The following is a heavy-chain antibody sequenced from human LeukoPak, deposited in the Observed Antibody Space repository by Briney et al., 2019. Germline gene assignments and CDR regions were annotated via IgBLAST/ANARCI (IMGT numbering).Heavy chain of an antibody. D-gene: IGHD6-19*01. V-gene: IGHV1-2*02. CDR2: INPKSGGT. CDR3: ARERPGIAVAGTGFAY. Sequence: GASVKVSCKASGYIFTGYYTHWVRQAPGQGLEWMGWINPKSGGTKYAQKFQGRVTMTRDTSISTAYMELSRLTSDDTAVYYCARERPGIAVAGTGFAYWGQGTLVTVSS. J-gene: IGHJ4*02. CDR1: GYIFTGYY.